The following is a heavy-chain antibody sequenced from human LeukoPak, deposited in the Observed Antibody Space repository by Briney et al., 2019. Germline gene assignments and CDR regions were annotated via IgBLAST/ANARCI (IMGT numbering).Heavy chain of an antibody. CDR1: GVSISSNY. CDR2: IYSSGTT. J-gene: IGHJ4*02. D-gene: IGHD3-22*01. V-gene: IGHV4-59*01. CDR3: ARNHDDSGYSAFGF. Sequence: SETLSLTCTVSGVSISSNYWTWIRQSPGKGLVWIGHIYSSGTTNYNPSLRSRVAISMDTSKNQFSLNLNSVTAADTALYYCARNHDDSGYSAFGFWGRGTLVTVSS.